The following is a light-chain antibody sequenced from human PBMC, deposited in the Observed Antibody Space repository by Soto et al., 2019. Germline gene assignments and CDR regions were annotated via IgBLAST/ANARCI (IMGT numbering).Light chain of an antibody. J-gene: IGKJ5*01. CDR3: QQYNNWPLT. V-gene: IGKV3-15*01. CDR1: QSVSSN. Sequence: EIVMTQSPATLSVSPGERATLSCRASQSVSSNLAWYQQKPGQAPRLLIYGASTRATGIPDRFSGSGSGTEFNLTISSLQSEDFAVYYCQQYNNWPLTFGQGTRLEIK. CDR2: GAS.